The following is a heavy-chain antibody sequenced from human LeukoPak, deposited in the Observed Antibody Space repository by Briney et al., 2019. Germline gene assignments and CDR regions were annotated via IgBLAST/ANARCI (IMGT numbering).Heavy chain of an antibody. D-gene: IGHD3-22*01. J-gene: IGHJ4*02. CDR3: AKRGVVIRVILVGFHKEAYYFDS. Sequence: QPSETLSLTCTVSGVSIVRHYWIWIRQPPGKGLEWVAGISDRGSRTNYADSVKGRFTISTDHPKNTLYLQMNSLRAEDTAVYFCAKRGVVIRVILVGFHKEAYYFDSWGQGALVTVSS. CDR1: GVSIVRHY. V-gene: IGHV3-23*01. CDR2: ISDRGSRT.